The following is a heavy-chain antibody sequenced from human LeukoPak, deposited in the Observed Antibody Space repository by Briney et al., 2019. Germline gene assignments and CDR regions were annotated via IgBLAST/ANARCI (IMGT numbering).Heavy chain of an antibody. J-gene: IGHJ4*02. Sequence: GGSLRLSCAASRFTFSSYAMSWVRQAPGKGLEWVSAISKDADATYYAGSVKGRFTISRDNSKDTLSLQMNSLRAEDTAVYYCAKEGPYCHGTDCRIYYFDSWGQGTLVTVSS. CDR2: ISKDADAT. D-gene: IGHD2/OR15-2a*01. CDR3: AKEGPYCHGTDCRIYYFDS. CDR1: RFTFSSYA. V-gene: IGHV3-23*01.